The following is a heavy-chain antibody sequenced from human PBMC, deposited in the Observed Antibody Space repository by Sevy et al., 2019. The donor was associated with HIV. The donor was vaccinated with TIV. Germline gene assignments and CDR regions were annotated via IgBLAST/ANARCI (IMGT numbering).Heavy chain of an antibody. CDR1: GFTFSSYA. J-gene: IGHJ4*02. Sequence: GGSLRLSCAASGFTFSSYAMSWVRQAPGKGLEWVSAISGSGGSTYDADSVKGRFTISRDNSKNTRYLQMNSLRAEDTAVYYCAKAPNGYYGSGREGYYFDYWCQGTLVTVSS. CDR3: AKAPNGYYGSGREGYYFDY. D-gene: IGHD3-10*01. V-gene: IGHV3-23*01. CDR2: ISGSGGST.